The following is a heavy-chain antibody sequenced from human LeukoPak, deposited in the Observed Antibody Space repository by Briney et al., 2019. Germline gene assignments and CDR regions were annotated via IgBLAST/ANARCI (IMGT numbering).Heavy chain of an antibody. CDR3: AKGEALVYSTVNWFDP. CDR1: GFTFNCA. V-gene: IGHV3-23*01. J-gene: IGHJ5*02. Sequence: GGSLRLSCGASGFTFNCAMSWVRQAPGKGLEWVSVISGSGTTTNYGDSVRGRFTISRDNSKNMLFLEMSDLRVEDTAIYYCAKGEALVYSTVNWFDPWGQGTLVTVSS. D-gene: IGHD4-11*01. CDR2: ISGSGTTT.